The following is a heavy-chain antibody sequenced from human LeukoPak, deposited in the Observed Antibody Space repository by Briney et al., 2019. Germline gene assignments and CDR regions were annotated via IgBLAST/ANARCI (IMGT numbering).Heavy chain of an antibody. J-gene: IGHJ5*02. V-gene: IGHV4-39*01. CDR1: GGSISSSDYY. D-gene: IGHD2-15*01. CDR2: IYYGGST. Sequence: KPSETLSLTCTVSGGSISSSDYYWGWIRQPPGKGLEWIGSIYYGGSTYYNPSLKSRVTISVDTSMNQFSLKLSFVTTADTAVYYCARALGYCSGGSCTGGYNWFDPWGQGTLVTVPS. CDR3: ARALGYCSGGSCTGGYNWFDP.